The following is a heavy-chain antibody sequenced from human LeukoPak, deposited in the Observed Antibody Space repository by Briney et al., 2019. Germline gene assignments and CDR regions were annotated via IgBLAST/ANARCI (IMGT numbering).Heavy chain of an antibody. D-gene: IGHD3-22*01. Sequence: SQTLSLTCAVSGGSISSGGYSWSWIRQPPGKGLEWIGYIYHSGSTYYNPSLKSRVTISLDRYTNPFSLTLSSVTAADTAVYYCARGHYDSSGYYFPNWFDPWGQGTLVTVSS. CDR1: GGSISSGGYS. CDR2: IYHSGST. CDR3: ARGHYDSSGYYFPNWFDP. J-gene: IGHJ5*02. V-gene: IGHV4-30-2*01.